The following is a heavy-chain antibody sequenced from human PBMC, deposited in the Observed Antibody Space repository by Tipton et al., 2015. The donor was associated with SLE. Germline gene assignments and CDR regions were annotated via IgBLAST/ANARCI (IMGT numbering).Heavy chain of an antibody. Sequence: TLSLTCTASGYSISSGYYWGWIRQPPGKGLEWIGSIYHSGSTYYNPSLKSRVTISVDTSKNQFSLKLSSVAAADTAVYHCAREMLGRNDAFDIWGQGTMVTVSS. CDR1: GYSISSGYY. CDR2: IYHSGST. D-gene: IGHD1-26*01. CDR3: AREMLGRNDAFDI. J-gene: IGHJ3*02. V-gene: IGHV4-38-2*02.